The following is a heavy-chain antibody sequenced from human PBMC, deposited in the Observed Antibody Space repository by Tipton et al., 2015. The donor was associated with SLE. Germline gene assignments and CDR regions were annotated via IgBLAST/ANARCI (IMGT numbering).Heavy chain of an antibody. CDR1: GGSFSGYY. V-gene: IGHV4-59*10. Sequence: TLSLTCAVYGGSFSGYYWSWIRQPAGKGLEWIGHIYTSGSTNYNPSLKSRVSISVTTSKNQFSLRLSSVTAADTAVYYCARGGLAALPWWFDPWGQGTLVTVSS. CDR2: IYTSGST. D-gene: IGHD6-13*01. CDR3: ARGGLAALPWWFDP. J-gene: IGHJ5*02.